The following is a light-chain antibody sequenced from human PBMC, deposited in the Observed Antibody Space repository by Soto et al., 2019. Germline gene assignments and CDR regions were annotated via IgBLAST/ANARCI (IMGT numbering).Light chain of an antibody. CDR3: QQYNSYSRT. CDR2: AAS. J-gene: IGKJ1*01. CDR1: QSISNH. Sequence: DIQMTQSPSSLSASVEDRVIITCRASQSISNHLNWYQQKPGKAPKLLIFAASSLQSGVPSRFSGSRSGTEFTLTISSLQPDDFATYHCQQYNSYSRTFGQGTKVDIK. V-gene: IGKV1-39*01.